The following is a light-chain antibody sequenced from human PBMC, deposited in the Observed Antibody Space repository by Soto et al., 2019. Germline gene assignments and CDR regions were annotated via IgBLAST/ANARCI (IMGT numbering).Light chain of an antibody. CDR3: QKSYSTPWK. J-gene: IGKJ1*01. CDR2: AAS. V-gene: IGKV1-39*01. CDR1: QSISSY. Sequence: DIQMTQSPSSLSASVGDRVTITCRASQSISSYLNWYQQKPGKAPKLLIYAASSLQRGVPSRFSGSGSGTDFTLTISSLQPEDFATYYCQKSYSTPWKFGQGTKVDIK.